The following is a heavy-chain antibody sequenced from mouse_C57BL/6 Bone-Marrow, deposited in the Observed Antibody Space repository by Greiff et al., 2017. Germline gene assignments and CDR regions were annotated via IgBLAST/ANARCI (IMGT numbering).Heavy chain of an antibody. J-gene: IGHJ2*01. V-gene: IGHV1-54*01. CDR3: ARAALTVFDD. CDR1: GYAFTNYL. CDR2: INPGSGGT. Sequence: QVQLKESGAELVRPGTSVKVSCKASGYAFTNYLIEWVKQRPGQGLEWIGVINPGSGGTNYNEKFKGKATLTADKSSSTAYMQLSSLTSEDSAVYFCARAALTVFDDWGQGTTLTVSS. D-gene: IGHD4-1*01.